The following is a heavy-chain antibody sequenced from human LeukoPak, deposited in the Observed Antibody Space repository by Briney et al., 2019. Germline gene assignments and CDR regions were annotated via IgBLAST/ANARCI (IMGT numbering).Heavy chain of an antibody. Sequence: GGSLRLSCVASGFTFSDYWMSWVRQAPGKELEWVANIKYDGIDKQYVDSIKGRFTISRDNAKNTLYLQMDSLRVDDTAIYYCARFSRVQSSFWGQGTLVTVSS. V-gene: IGHV3-7*01. CDR2: IKYDGIDK. D-gene: IGHD4/OR15-4a*01. CDR1: GFTFSDYW. CDR3: ARFSRVQSSF. J-gene: IGHJ4*02.